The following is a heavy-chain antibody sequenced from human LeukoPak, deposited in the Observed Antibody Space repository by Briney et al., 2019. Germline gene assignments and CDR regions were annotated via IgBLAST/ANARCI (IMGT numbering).Heavy chain of an antibody. CDR1: GFTLSSYA. CDR2: ISGSGGST. Sequence: GGSLRLSRAASGFTLSSYAMSCGRQAPGKGLEWVSAISGSGGSTYYADTVKGRFTISRDNSKNTLYLQMNSLRAEDTAVYYCAKVSDSNPHYYYYMGVWHRGTTVTISS. J-gene: IGHJ6*03. CDR3: AKVSDSNPHYYYYMGV. V-gene: IGHV3-23*01. D-gene: IGHD4-11*01.